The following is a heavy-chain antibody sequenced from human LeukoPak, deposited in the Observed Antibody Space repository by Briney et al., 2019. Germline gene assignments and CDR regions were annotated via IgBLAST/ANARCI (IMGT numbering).Heavy chain of an antibody. J-gene: IGHJ4*02. D-gene: IGHD1-26*01. V-gene: IGHV4-39*01. CDR3: ARRIVGASFDY. Sequence: SETLSLTCTVSGGSISSSSYYWGWIRQPPGKGLEGIGSVYYSGSTYYNPSLKSRVTISVDTSKNQFSLKLSSVTAADTAVYYCARRIVGASFDYWGQGTLVTVSS. CDR1: GGSISSSSYY. CDR2: VYYSGST.